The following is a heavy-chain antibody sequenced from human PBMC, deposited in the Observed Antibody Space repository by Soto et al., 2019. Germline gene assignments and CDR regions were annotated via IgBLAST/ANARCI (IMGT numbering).Heavy chain of an antibody. D-gene: IGHD4-17*01. CDR3: ARLYYGGHPYYSYGMAL. CDR2: IYYSGST. Sequence: SGTLALTCTVSGGSISRSSYYWGGIRQPPGKGLEWIGSIYYSGSTYYNPSLKSRVTISVDTSKNQFSLKLSSVTAADTAVYYCARLYYGGHPYYSYGMALWGQRTT. V-gene: IGHV4-39*01. J-gene: IGHJ6*02. CDR1: GGSISRSSYY.